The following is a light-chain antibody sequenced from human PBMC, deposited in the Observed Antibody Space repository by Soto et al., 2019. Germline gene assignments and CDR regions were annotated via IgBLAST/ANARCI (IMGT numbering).Light chain of an antibody. Sequence: QLVLTQPPSASGTPGQRVTISCSGSSSNIGTNSVNWYQQLPGTAPKLLIYTNSQRPSGVPDRFSGSKSGTSASLAISGLQSEDEAAYYCAAWDDSLNGHVFGGGTKLTVL. CDR1: SSNIGTNS. CDR3: AAWDDSLNGHV. CDR2: TNS. V-gene: IGLV1-44*01. J-gene: IGLJ2*01.